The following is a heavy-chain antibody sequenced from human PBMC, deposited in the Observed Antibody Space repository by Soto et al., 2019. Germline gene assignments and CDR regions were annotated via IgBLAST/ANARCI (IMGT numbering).Heavy chain of an antibody. CDR2: IYYSGST. CDR1: GGSISSYY. CDR3: VRHPPIAVAGTLWYDP. J-gene: IGHJ5*02. D-gene: IGHD6-19*01. Sequence: SETLSLTCTVSGGSISSYYWSWIRQPPGKGLEWIGYIYYSGSTNYNPSLKSRVTISVDTSKNQFSLKLSSVTAADTAVYYCVRHPPIAVAGTLWYDPWGQGTLVTVSS. V-gene: IGHV4-59*01.